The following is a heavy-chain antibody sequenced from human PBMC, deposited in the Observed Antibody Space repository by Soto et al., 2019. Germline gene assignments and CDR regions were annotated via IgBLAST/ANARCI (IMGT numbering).Heavy chain of an antibody. CDR1: GFTFSSYA. J-gene: IGHJ1*01. Sequence: GGSLRLSCAASGFTFSSYAMHWVRQAPGKGLEYVSAISSNGGSTYYANSVKGRFTISRDNSKNTLYLQMGSLRAEGMAVYYCARGLYGDDFYFQHWGQGTLVTVSS. D-gene: IGHD4-17*01. CDR2: ISSNGGST. CDR3: ARGLYGDDFYFQH. V-gene: IGHV3-64*01.